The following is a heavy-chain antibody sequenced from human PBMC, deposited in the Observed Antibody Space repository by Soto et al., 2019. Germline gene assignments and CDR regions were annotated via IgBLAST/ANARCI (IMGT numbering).Heavy chain of an antibody. Sequence: QVQLAESGGGMVQPGKSLRLSCAASGFTFIAYSMHWVRQAPGKGLEWVAVISYDGSKEYYADSVKGRFTISRDNSNNPMYLPMNSLRTEDSAVYFCARVLGGEPHYPGPFDFWGQGTLVTVSS. V-gene: IGHV3-30-3*01. CDR1: GFTFIAYS. CDR3: ARVLGGEPHYPGPFDF. D-gene: IGHD3-16*01. CDR2: ISYDGSKE. J-gene: IGHJ4*02.